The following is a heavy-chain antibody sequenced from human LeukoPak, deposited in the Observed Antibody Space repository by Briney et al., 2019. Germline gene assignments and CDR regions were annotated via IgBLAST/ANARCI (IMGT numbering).Heavy chain of an antibody. CDR1: GFTLSSYA. J-gene: IGHJ3*02. Sequence: GGSLRLSCAASGFTLSSYAMTWIRQAPGKGLEWVSGISAGGGSTYYAYHADSVKGRFTISRDNSKNTLYLQMNSLRAEDTAVYYCARGGAFEIWGQGTMVTVSS. CDR3: ARGGAFEI. V-gene: IGHV3-23*01. CDR2: ISAGGGST.